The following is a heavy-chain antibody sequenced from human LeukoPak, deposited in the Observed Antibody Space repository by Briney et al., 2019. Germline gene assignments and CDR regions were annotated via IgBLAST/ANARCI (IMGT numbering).Heavy chain of an antibody. CDR2: ISSSSSYI. J-gene: IGHJ4*02. Sequence: GGSLRLSCAASGFTFSSYSMNWVRQAPGKGLEWVSSISSSSSYIYYADSVKGRLTISRDNSKNTLYLQMNSLRAEDTAVYYCAKESLRLGAGDYWGQGTLVTVSS. CDR1: GFTFSSYS. CDR3: AKESLRLGAGDY. V-gene: IGHV3-21*04. D-gene: IGHD3-16*01.